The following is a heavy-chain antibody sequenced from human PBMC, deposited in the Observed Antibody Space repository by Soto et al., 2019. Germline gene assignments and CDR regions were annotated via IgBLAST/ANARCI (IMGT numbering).Heavy chain of an antibody. CDR2: IYYSGRT. CDR3: ARIEDYGDYVFEY. J-gene: IGHJ4*02. D-gene: IGHD4-17*01. V-gene: IGHV4-31*03. CDR1: CGSISNGGYS. Sequence: SETLSLTCTVSCGSISNGGYSWSWIRQHPGKGLECIGYIYYSGRTTYNPALKSRVAISEDTSKNQFSLKLSSVTAADTAVYYCARIEDYGDYVFEYWGQGTLVTVSS.